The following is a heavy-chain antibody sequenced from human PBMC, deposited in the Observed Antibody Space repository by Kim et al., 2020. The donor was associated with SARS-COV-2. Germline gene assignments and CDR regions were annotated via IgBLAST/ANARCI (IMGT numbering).Heavy chain of an antibody. Sequence: FQGRVTITRDTSASTAYMEVSSLRSEDTAVYYCASGSMVRGVRTGAFDIWGQGTMVTVSS. V-gene: IGHV1-3*01. J-gene: IGHJ3*02. CDR3: ASGSMVRGVRTGAFDI. D-gene: IGHD3-10*01.